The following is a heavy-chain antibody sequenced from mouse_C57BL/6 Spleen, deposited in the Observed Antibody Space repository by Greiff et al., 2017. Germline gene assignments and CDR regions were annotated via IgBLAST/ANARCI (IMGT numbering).Heavy chain of an antibody. D-gene: IGHD1-1*01. CDR3: ARGHGSYYFDY. J-gene: IGHJ2*01. V-gene: IGHV1-50*01. CDR1: GYTFTSYW. CDR2: IDPSDSYT. Sequence: QVQLQQPGAELVKPGASVKLSCKASGYTFTSYWMQWVKQRPGQGLEWIGEIDPSDSYTNYNQKFKGKATLTVDTSSSTASMQLSSLTSEDSAVYYCARGHGSYYFDYWGQGTTLTVSS.